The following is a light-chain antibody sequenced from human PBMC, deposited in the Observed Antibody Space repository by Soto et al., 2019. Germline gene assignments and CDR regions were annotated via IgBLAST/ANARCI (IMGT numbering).Light chain of an antibody. Sequence: EIVLTQSPGTLSLSPGERATLSCRASESVSTSYLAWYQQKPGQAPRLLIFGASGRATGIPDRFSVSASGTVFTLTISTLEREEFPVYYCQHYGTSALFGPGTKVDIK. J-gene: IGKJ3*01. CDR1: ESVSTSY. CDR2: GAS. CDR3: QHYGTSAL. V-gene: IGKV3-20*01.